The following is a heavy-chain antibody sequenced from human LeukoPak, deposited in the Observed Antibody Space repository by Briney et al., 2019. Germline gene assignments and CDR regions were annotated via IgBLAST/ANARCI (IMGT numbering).Heavy chain of an antibody. CDR3: ARGGAVLGIAYYYYYMDV. Sequence: SETLSLTCAVYGGSFSGYYWSWIRQPPGKGLEWIGEINHSGSTNYNPSLKSRVTISVDTSKNQFSLKLSSVTAADTAVYYCARGGAVLGIAYYYYYMDVWGKGTTVTVSS. D-gene: IGHD7-27*01. J-gene: IGHJ6*03. CDR2: INHSGST. V-gene: IGHV4-34*01. CDR1: GGSFSGYY.